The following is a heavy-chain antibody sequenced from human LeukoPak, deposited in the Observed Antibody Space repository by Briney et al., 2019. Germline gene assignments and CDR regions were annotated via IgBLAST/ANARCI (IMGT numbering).Heavy chain of an antibody. V-gene: IGHV4-39*07. CDR3: AREEGGKYYYMDV. Sequence: SETLSLTCTVSGGSISSSSYYWGWIRQPPGKGLEWIGSVYYTGASYYNPSLKSRVTISIDTSKNHFSLNLTSVTAADTAVYYCAREEGGKYYYMDVWGKGTTVTVSS. CDR2: VYYTGAS. CDR1: GGSISSSSYY. J-gene: IGHJ6*03. D-gene: IGHD3-16*01.